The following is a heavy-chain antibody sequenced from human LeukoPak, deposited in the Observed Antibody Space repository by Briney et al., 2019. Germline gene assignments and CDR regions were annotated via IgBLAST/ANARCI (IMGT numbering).Heavy chain of an antibody. D-gene: IGHD2-15*01. Sequence: GGSLRLSCAASGFTFSSYAMNWVRQAPGKGLEWVSSISISGSYTYYAGSVKGRFTISRDNAKNSLSLQMNTLRPEDTAVYYCARDEPASYCSGASCRTYAMDVWGQGTTVTVSS. CDR3: ARDEPASYCSGASCRTYAMDV. V-gene: IGHV3-21*01. CDR2: ISISGSYT. CDR1: GFTFSSYA. J-gene: IGHJ6*02.